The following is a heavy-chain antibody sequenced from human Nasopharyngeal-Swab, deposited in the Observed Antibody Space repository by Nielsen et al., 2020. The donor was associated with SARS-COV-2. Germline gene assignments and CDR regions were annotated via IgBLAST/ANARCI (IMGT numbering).Heavy chain of an antibody. J-gene: IGHJ5*02. D-gene: IGHD2-15*01. CDR1: GYTFTRYY. CDR2: INPGGGSA. Sequence: ASVKVSCKASGYTFTRYYIHWVRQAPGQGLEWMGIINPGGGSARYSQNFQGRVTMTRDTSTNTVYMELYLLTSEHTAVYYCARGGDPREVVAATDCFDPWGQGTLVTVSS. CDR3: ARGGDPREVVAATDCFDP. V-gene: IGHV1-46*01.